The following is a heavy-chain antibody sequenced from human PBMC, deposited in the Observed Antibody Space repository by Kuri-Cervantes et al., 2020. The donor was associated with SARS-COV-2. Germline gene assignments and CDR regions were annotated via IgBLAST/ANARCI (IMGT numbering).Heavy chain of an antibody. J-gene: IGHJ3*02. CDR3: ARVADTLVSYGTDAFDI. V-gene: IGHV3-21*01. Sequence: GESLKISCAASGFTSGSYSMNWVRQAPGKGLEWVSSISSSSSYIYYADSVKGRFTISRDNAKNSLYLQMNSLRAEDTAVYYCARVADTLVSYGTDAFDIWGQGTMVTVSS. CDR2: ISSSSSYI. CDR1: GFTSGSYS. D-gene: IGHD3-16*01.